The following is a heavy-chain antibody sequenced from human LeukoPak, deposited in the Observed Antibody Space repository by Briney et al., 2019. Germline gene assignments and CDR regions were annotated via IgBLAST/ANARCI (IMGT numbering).Heavy chain of an antibody. V-gene: IGHV4-59*01. J-gene: IGHJ6*02. Sequence: ASETLSLTCTVSGGSISSYYWSWMRQPPGKGLEWIGYIYYSGSTEYNPSLKSRVTMSVDTSKNQFSLKLSSVTAADTAVYYCARDRGHYYGMDVWGQGTTVTASS. D-gene: IGHD5-12*01. CDR2: IYYSGST. CDR1: GGSISSYY. CDR3: ARDRGHYYGMDV.